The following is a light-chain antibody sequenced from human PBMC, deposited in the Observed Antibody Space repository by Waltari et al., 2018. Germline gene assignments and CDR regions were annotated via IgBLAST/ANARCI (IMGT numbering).Light chain of an antibody. CDR1: QTVSNNF. CDR3: QQYGSPYT. CDR2: GAS. J-gene: IGKJ2*01. Sequence: EIVLTQSPGTLSLSPGEKATLSCRASQTVSNNFLAWYQQKPGQAPRLLIYGASSRAIGFPDRFSGSGSGTDFTLTISRLEPEDFAVYHCQQYGSPYTFGQGTKLEIK. V-gene: IGKV3-20*01.